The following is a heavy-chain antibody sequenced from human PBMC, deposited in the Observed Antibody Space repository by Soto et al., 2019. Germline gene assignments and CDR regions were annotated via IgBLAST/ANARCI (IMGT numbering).Heavy chain of an antibody. CDR1: GFTFSDYY. Sequence: GGSLRLSCAASGFTFSDYYMSWIRQAPGKGLEWVSYISISCSYKNYADSVKGRFTISRDNAKNSLYLQMNSLRAEDTAMYYYACQYNYYYNSRLDFDYWGQGTLVTVSS. D-gene: IGHD3-10*01. CDR2: ISISCSYK. J-gene: IGHJ4*02. V-gene: IGHV3-11*06. CDR3: ACQYNYYYNSRLDFDY.